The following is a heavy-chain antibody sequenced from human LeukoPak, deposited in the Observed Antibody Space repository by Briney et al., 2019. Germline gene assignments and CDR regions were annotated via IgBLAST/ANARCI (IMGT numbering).Heavy chain of an antibody. CDR3: AREDHDFWSGLTPDY. CDR1: GYTFTSYG. J-gene: IGHJ4*02. V-gene: IGHV1-18*01. Sequence: ASVKVSCKASGYTFTSYGISWVRQAPGQGLEWMGWISAYNGNTNYAQKLQGRVTMTTDTSTSTAYMELRSLRSDNTAVYYCAREDHDFWSGLTPDYWGQGTLVTVSS. D-gene: IGHD3-3*01. CDR2: ISAYNGNT.